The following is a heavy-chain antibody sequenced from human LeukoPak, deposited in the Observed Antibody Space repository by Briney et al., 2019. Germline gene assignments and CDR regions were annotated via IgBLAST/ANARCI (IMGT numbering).Heavy chain of an antibody. Sequence: GGSLRLSCAASGFTFNNYAMSWVRQAPGKGLEWVSSISGSDGSTYYADSAKGRFTISRDNSKNTVYLQMNSLRAEDTAVYYCAKDRHSGSIDYWGQGTLVTVSS. V-gene: IGHV3-23*01. CDR2: ISGSDGST. J-gene: IGHJ4*02. CDR1: GFTFNNYA. D-gene: IGHD1-26*01. CDR3: AKDRHSGSIDY.